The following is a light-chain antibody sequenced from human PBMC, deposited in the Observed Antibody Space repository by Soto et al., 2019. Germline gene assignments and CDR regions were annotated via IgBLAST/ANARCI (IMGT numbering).Light chain of an antibody. V-gene: IGKV3-15*01. Sequence: EIVMTQSPATLSVSPGERATLSCRASQSVSSNLAWYQQKPGQAPRLLIYGESTRATGIPARFSGSGSGTEFTLTISSLQSEYFAVYYCQQYNNWPSSTFGQGTKLEIK. CDR2: GES. CDR3: QQYNNWPSST. CDR1: QSVSSN. J-gene: IGKJ2*01.